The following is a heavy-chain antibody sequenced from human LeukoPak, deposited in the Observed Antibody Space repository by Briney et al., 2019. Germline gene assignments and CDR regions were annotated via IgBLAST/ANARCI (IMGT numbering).Heavy chain of an antibody. CDR1: GFXFNNFG. D-gene: IGHD6-19*01. CDR3: ARDFRSGTFDY. CDR2: ICYDGSNT. J-gene: IGHJ4*02. Sequence: PGGSLRLSCAASGFXFNNFGMHWVRQAPGKGLEWVALICYDGSNTYYADSVKGRFTISRDNSKNTLFLQMNSLRAEDTAIYYCARDFRSGTFDYWGQGTVVTVSS. V-gene: IGHV3-33*01.